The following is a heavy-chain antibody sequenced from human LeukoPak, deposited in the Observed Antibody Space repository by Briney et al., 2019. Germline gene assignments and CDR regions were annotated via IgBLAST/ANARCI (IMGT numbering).Heavy chain of an antibody. CDR3: AKGGAARFDY. D-gene: IGHD5-18*01. CDR1: GFTFSSYW. V-gene: IGHV3-23*01. Sequence: GGSLRLSCAASGFTFSSYWMSWVRQAPGKGLEWVSAISGRAGSTDYADSVKGRFTISRDNSKNTLYLQMNSLRAEDTAVYYCAKGGAARFDYWGQGTLVTVSS. CDR2: ISGRAGST. J-gene: IGHJ4*02.